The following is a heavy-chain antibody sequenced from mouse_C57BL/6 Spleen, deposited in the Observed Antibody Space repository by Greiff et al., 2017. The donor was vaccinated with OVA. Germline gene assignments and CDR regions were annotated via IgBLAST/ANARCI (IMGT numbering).Heavy chain of an antibody. V-gene: IGHV1-18*01. J-gene: IGHJ4*01. Sequence: VQLQQSGPELVKPGASVKIPCKASGYTFTDYDMAWVQQSHGKSLEWIGDINPNNGGTIYNQKFKGKATLTVDKSSSTAYMELRSLTSEDTAVYYCARFYGNSFYYAMDYWGKGTSVTVSS. CDR1: GYTFTDYD. CDR2: INPNNGGT. D-gene: IGHD2-1*01. CDR3: ARFYGNSFYYAMDY.